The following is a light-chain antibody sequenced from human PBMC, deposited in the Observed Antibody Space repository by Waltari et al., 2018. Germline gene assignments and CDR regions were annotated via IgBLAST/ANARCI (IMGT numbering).Light chain of an antibody. V-gene: IGLV2-14*03. CDR2: DVP. CDR1: SSDVGGYNY. CDR3: STYTSSGKGVL. Sequence: QSALTQPASVSGSPGQSITISCTGTSSDVGGYNYVSWYQQHPGKAPKLMIYDVPKPGYGVSTLFSGSKSGKTGSLTRSGLQAEEEADYYCSTYTSSGKGVLFDGGTKLSVL. J-gene: IGLJ2*01.